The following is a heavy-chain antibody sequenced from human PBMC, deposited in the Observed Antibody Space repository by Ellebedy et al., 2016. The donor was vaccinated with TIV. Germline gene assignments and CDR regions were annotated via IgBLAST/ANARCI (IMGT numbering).Heavy chain of an antibody. CDR3: ASCMRVYKYGMDV. CDR1: GGSISSSSYY. CDR2: IYYSGST. J-gene: IGHJ6*02. V-gene: IGHV4-39*01. Sequence: MPSETLSLTCTVSGGSISSSSYYRGWIRQPPGKGLEWIGSIYYSGSTYYNPSLKSRVTISVDTSKNQFSLKLSSVTAAETALYYSASCMRVYKYGMDVWGQGTTVTVSS.